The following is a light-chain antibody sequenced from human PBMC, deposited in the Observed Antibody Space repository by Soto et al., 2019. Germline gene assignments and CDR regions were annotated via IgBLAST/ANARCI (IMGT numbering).Light chain of an antibody. Sequence: QSALTQPRSVSGSPGQSVTISCNGSSSDVGCSKFVSWYQQHPVKAPKLVIYDVTKRPSGVPDRFSGSKSGNTASLTISGLQADDEADYYCCSYAGNSLWVFGGGTKLTVL. V-gene: IGLV2-11*01. J-gene: IGLJ3*02. CDR2: DVT. CDR1: SSDVGCSKF. CDR3: CSYAGNSLWV.